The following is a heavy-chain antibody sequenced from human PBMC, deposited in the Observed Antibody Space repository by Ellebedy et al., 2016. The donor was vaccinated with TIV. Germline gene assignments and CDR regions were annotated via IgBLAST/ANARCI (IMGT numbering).Heavy chain of an antibody. Sequence: ASVKVSCKASGYTFTSYGISWVRQAPGQGLEWMGWISAYNGNTNYAQKLQGRVTMTTDPSTSTAYMELRSLRSDDTAVYYCARDGPRYSGSYGPQADYYYYYGMDVWGQGTTVTVSS. CDR2: ISAYNGNT. D-gene: IGHD1-26*01. CDR1: GYTFTSYG. V-gene: IGHV1-18*04. CDR3: ARDGPRYSGSYGPQADYYYYYGMDV. J-gene: IGHJ6*02.